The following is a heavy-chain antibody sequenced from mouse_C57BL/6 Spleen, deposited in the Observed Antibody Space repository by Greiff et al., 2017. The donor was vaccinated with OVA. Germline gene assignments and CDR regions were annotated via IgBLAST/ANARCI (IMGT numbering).Heavy chain of an antibody. D-gene: IGHD1-1*01. CDR2: INPSTGGT. Sequence: DVKLVESGPELVKPGASVKISCKASGYSFTGYYMNWVKQSPEKSLEWIGEINPSTGGTTYNQKFKAKATLTVDKSSSTAYMQLKSLTSEDSAVYYCARGAPLYGSSQAWFAYWGQGTLVTVSA. CDR3: ARGAPLYGSSQAWFAY. J-gene: IGHJ3*01. V-gene: IGHV1-42*01. CDR1: GYSFTGYY.